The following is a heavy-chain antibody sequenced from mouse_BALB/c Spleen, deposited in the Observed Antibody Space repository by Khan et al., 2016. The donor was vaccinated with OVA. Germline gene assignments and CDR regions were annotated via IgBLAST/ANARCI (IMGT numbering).Heavy chain of an antibody. CDR1: GFTFSNYA. J-gene: IGHJ3*01. V-gene: IGHV5-6-5*01. CDR3: ARDYWFTY. CDR2: ISSGGST. Sequence: EVELVESGGGLVKPGGSLKRSCAASGFTFSNYAMSWVRQTPEKRLEWVASISSGGSTYYPDSVKGRFTISRDNARNILYLQMSSLRSEDTAMYYCARDYWFTYWGEGTLVTVAT.